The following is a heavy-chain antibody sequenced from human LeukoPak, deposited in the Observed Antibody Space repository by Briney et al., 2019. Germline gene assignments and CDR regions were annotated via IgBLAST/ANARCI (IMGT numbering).Heavy chain of an antibody. CDR1: GGPISSYY. CDR2: IYYSGST. J-gene: IGHJ4*02. Sequence: PSETLSLTCTVSGGPISSYYWSWIRQPPGKGLEWIGYIYYSGSTNYNPSLKSRVTILVDTSKNQFSLKLSSVTAADTAVYYCARARSYYFDYWGQGTLVTVSS. CDR3: ARARSYYFDY. V-gene: IGHV4-59*01.